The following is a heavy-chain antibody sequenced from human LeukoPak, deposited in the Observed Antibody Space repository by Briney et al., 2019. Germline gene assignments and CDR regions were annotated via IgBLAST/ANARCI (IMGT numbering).Heavy chain of an antibody. J-gene: IGHJ4*02. CDR2: INAGNGNT. Sequence: ASVKASCKASGYTFTSYAMHWVRQAPGQRLEWMGWINAGNGNTKYSQKFQGRVTITRDTSASTAYMELSSLRSEDTAVYYCARLPMVRGAIITVYWGQGTLVTVSS. D-gene: IGHD3-10*01. CDR3: ARLPMVRGAIITVY. CDR1: GYTFTSYA. V-gene: IGHV1-3*01.